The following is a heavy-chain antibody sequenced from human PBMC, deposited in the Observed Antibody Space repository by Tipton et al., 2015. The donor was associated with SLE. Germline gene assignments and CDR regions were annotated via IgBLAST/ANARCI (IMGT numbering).Heavy chain of an antibody. CDR3: ARRYNWNYKDYFDY. D-gene: IGHD1-7*01. J-gene: IGHJ4*02. V-gene: IGHV4-59*12. CDR2: FYYSGST. Sequence: GLVKPSETLSLTCAVSGGSIPTYYGSWIRHSPGKGLEWIGYFYYSGSTKYNPPLKSRVTMSVDTSKNHFSVKLTSVTAADTAVYYCARRYNWNYKDYFDYWGQGTPVTVSS. CDR1: GGSIPTYY.